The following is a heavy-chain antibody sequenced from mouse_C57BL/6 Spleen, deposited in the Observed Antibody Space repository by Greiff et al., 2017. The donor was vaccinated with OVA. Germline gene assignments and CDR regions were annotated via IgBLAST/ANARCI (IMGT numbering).Heavy chain of an antibody. Sequence: VQLQQSGAELMKPGASVKLSCKATGYTFTGYWIEWVKQRPGHGLEWIGEILPGSGSTNYNEKFKSKATLTVDKSSSTAYMQLSSLTSEDSAVYYCARGGGTKNYYAMDYWGQGTSVTVSS. CDR3: ARGGGTKNYYAMDY. V-gene: IGHV1-9*01. D-gene: IGHD1-3*01. J-gene: IGHJ4*01. CDR2: ILPGSGST. CDR1: GYTFTGYW.